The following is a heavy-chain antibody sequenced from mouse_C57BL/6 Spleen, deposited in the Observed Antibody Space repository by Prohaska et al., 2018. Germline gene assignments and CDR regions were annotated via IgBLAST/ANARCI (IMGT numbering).Heavy chain of an antibody. D-gene: IGHD1-1*01. CDR3: ARDREVTTVNYFDY. CDR2: ISDGGSYT. J-gene: IGHJ2*01. CDR1: GFTFSSYA. V-gene: IGHV5-4*01. Sequence: EVQLVESGGGLVKPGGSLKLSCAASGFTFSSYAMSWVRQTPEKRLEWVATISDGGSYTYYPDNVKGRFTISRDNAKNNLYLQMSHLKSEDTAMYYCARDREVTTVNYFDYWGQGTTLTVSS.